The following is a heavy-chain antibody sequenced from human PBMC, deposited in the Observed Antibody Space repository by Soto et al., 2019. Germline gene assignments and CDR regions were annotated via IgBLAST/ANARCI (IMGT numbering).Heavy chain of an antibody. CDR2: ISGSGGST. J-gene: IGHJ4*02. CDR1: GFTFSSYA. CDR3: AKSPSLWLVGTRLYYFDY. D-gene: IGHD6-19*01. V-gene: IGHV3-23*01. Sequence: GGSLRLSCAASGFTFSSYAMSWVRQAPGKGLEWVSAISGSGGSTYYADSVKGRFTISRDNSKNTLYLQMNSLRAEDTAVYYCAKSPSLWLVGTRLYYFDYWGQGTLVTVSS.